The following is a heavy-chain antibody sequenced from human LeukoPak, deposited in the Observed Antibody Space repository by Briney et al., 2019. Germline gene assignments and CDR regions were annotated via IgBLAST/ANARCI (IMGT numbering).Heavy chain of an antibody. CDR1: GGSISSSSYY. CDR2: IYYSGST. D-gene: IGHD5-12*01. Sequence: SETLSLTCTVSGGSISSSSYYWGWIRQPPGKGLEWIGSIYYSGSTYYNPSLKSRVTISVDTSKNQFSLKLSSVTAADTAVYYCARIYSGYDLAYFDYWGQGTLVTVSS. J-gene: IGHJ4*02. CDR3: ARIYSGYDLAYFDY. V-gene: IGHV4-39*07.